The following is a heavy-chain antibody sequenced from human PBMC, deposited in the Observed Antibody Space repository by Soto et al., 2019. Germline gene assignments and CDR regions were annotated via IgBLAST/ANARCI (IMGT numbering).Heavy chain of an antibody. Sequence: QVQLQQWGAGLLKPSETLSLTCAVYGGSFSGYYWSWIRQPPGKGLEWIGEINHSGSTNYNPSLKSRVTISVDTSKNQFSLKLSSVTAADTAVYYCASGLVATIDYWGQVTLVTVSS. CDR2: INHSGST. CDR1: GGSFSGYY. J-gene: IGHJ4*02. D-gene: IGHD5-12*01. V-gene: IGHV4-34*01. CDR3: ASGLVATIDY.